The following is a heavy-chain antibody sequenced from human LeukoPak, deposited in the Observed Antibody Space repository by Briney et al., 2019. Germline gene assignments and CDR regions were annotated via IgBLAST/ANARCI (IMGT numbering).Heavy chain of an antibody. J-gene: IGHJ5*02. CDR2: ISSSISYI. D-gene: IGHD3-3*01. CDR1: GFTFSSYS. Sequence: GGSLRLSCAASGFTFSSYSMNWVRQAPGKGLEWVSSISSSISYIYYADSVKGRFTISRDNAKNSLYLQMNSLRAEDTAVYYCARVYSTIFGVVRNWFDPWGQGTLVTVSS. V-gene: IGHV3-21*01. CDR3: ARVYSTIFGVVRNWFDP.